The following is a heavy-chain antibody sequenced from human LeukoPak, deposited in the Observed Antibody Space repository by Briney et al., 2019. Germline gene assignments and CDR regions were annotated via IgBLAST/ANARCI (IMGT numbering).Heavy chain of an antibody. J-gene: IGHJ3*02. CDR2: IKSKTDGGTT. Sequence: PGGSLRLSCAASGFTFSNAWMSWVRQAPGKGLEWVGRIKSKTDGGTTDYAAPVKGRFTISRDDSKNTLYLQMNSLKTEDTAVYYCTTVYGDYPPDAFDIWGQGTMVTVSS. CDR1: GFTFSNAW. D-gene: IGHD4-17*01. V-gene: IGHV3-15*01. CDR3: TTVYGDYPPDAFDI.